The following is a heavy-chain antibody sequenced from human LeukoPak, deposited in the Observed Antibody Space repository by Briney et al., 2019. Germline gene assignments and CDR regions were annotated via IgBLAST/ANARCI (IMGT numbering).Heavy chain of an antibody. CDR1: GFTFSSYS. CDR2: ISSSSSYI. CDR3: VREGYYDSSGYLGVFDY. V-gene: IGHV3-21*01. D-gene: IGHD3-22*01. Sequence: KPGGSLRLSCAASGFTFSSYSMNWVRQAPGKGLEWVSSISSSSSYIYYADSVKGRFTISRDNAKNSVYLQMKSLRAEDTAVYYCVREGYYDSSGYLGVFDYWGQGTLVTVSS. J-gene: IGHJ4*02.